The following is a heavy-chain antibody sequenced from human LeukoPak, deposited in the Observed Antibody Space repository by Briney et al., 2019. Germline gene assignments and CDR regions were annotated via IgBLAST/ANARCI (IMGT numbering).Heavy chain of an antibody. CDR1: GFTFGTYS. Sequence: GGSLRLSCAASGFTFGTYSMNWVRQAPGKGLEWVSFISSNSRTIDYADSVKGRFTISRDDAKNSLYLQMNSLRDEDTAVYYCARLVYGELSSYDYWGQGTLVTVSS. CDR2: ISSNSRTI. CDR3: ARLVYGELSSYDY. V-gene: IGHV3-48*02. J-gene: IGHJ4*02. D-gene: IGHD3-10*02.